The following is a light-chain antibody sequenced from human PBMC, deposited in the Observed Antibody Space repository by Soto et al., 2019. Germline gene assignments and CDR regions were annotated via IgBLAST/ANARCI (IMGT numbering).Light chain of an antibody. CDR3: LLYYGGARV. V-gene: IGLV7-43*01. CDR1: TVAVTSAYF. CDR2: NTS. Sequence: QAVVTQEPSLTVSPGGTVTLTCASSTVAVTSAYFPNWFQQKPGQTPRPLIYNTSNKHSWTPARFSGSLLGGKAALTLSGVQPEDEAEYYCLLYYGGARVFGGGTKLTVL. J-gene: IGLJ2*01.